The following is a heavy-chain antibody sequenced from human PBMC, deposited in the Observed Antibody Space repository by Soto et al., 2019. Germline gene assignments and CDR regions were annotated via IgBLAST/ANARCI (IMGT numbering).Heavy chain of an antibody. CDR2: IIPIFGTA. Sequence: SVKLSCTTSGGTFSSYAISWVRQDPGQLLEWMGGIIPIFGTANYAQKFQGRVTITADESTSTAYMELSSLRSEDTAVYYCARCITIFGVVNYYYGMDVWGQGTTVTVS. V-gene: IGHV1-69*13. J-gene: IGHJ6*02. CDR3: ARCITIFGVVNYYYGMDV. CDR1: GGTFSSYA. D-gene: IGHD3-3*01.